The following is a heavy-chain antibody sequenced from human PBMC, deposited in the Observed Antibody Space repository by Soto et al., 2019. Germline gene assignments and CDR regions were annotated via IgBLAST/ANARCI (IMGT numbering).Heavy chain of an antibody. J-gene: IGHJ5*02. Sequence: SETLSLTCTVTGGSINTYYWSWIRQSAGKGLEWIGRVYTTGSTNYNPSLKSRVTISVDTSRNQFSLSLRSVTAADTAVYYCARHLKLIFDDFADIRWNFDQWGPGTMVTVSA. V-gene: IGHV4-4*07. CDR2: VYTTGST. D-gene: IGHD3-3*01. CDR1: GGSINTYY. CDR3: ARHLKLIFDDFADIRWNFDQ.